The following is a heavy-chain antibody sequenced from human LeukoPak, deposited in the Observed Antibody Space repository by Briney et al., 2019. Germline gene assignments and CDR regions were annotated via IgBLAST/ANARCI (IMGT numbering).Heavy chain of an antibody. Sequence: SQTLSLTCAISGDSVSSNSAAWNWIRQSPSRGLEWLGRTYYRSKWFHDYAVSVKSRITINPDTSMNQFSLQLNSVTPEDTAVYYCARKAGSSDWFDRWGQGTLVTVSS. CDR3: ARKAGSSDWFDR. CDR1: GDSVSSNSAA. CDR2: TYYRSKWFH. J-gene: IGHJ5*02. V-gene: IGHV6-1*01.